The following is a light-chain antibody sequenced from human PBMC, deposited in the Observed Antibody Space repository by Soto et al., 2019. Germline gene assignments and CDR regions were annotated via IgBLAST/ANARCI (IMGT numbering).Light chain of an antibody. CDR2: EVS. Sequence: QSVLTQPASVSGSPGQSITISCTGTSSDIGGYNYVSWYQQHPGKVPKLMIFEVSNRPSGVSYRFSGSKSGNTASLTISGLQAEDEADYYCSSYTGSSTLYVFXTGTKGTVL. CDR1: SSDIGGYNY. J-gene: IGLJ1*01. V-gene: IGLV2-14*01. CDR3: SSYTGSSTLYV.